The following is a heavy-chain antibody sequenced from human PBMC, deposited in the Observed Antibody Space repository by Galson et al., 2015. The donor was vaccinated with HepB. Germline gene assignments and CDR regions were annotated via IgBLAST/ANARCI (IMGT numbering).Heavy chain of an antibody. CDR3: ARDPGIAAAGSFDY. J-gene: IGHJ4*02. V-gene: IGHV3-30-3*01. Sequence: SLRLSCAASGFTFSSYAMHWVRQAPGKGLEWVAVISYDGSNKYYADSVKGRFTISRDNSKNTLYLQMNSLRAEDTAVYYCARDPGIAAAGSFDYWGQGTLVTVSS. CDR1: GFTFSSYA. D-gene: IGHD6-13*01. CDR2: ISYDGSNK.